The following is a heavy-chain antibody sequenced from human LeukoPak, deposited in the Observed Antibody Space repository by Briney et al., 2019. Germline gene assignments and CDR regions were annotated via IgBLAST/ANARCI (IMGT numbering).Heavy chain of an antibody. CDR3: AKTRFWSGYMSWFDP. J-gene: IGHJ5*02. CDR1: GFTVSSNY. V-gene: IGHV3-23*01. CDR2: ISGSGGST. D-gene: IGHD3-3*01. Sequence: GGSLRLSCAASGFTVSSNYMSWVRQAPGKGLEWVSAISGSGGSTYYADSVKGRFTISRDNSKNTLYLQMNSLRAEDTAVYYCAKTRFWSGYMSWFDPWGQGTLVTVSS.